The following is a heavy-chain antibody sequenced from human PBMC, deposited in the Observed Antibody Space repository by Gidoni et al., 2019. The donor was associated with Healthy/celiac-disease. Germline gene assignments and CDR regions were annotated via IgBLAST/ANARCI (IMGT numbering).Heavy chain of an antibody. V-gene: IGHV3-20*04. CDR2: INWNGGST. CDR1: GFTFDDYG. D-gene: IGHD3-16*01. J-gene: IGHJ3*02. Sequence: EVQLVESGGRVVRPVVSLSISCSASGFTFDDYGMSWVRQAPGKGLEWVSGINWNGGSTGYADSVKGRFTISRDNAKNSLYLQMNSLRAEDTALYYCARSGAPAPFGAFDIWGQGTMVTVS. CDR3: ARSGAPAPFGAFDI.